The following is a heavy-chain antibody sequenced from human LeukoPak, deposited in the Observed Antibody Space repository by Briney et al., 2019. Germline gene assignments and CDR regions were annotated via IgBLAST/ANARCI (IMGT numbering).Heavy chain of an antibody. D-gene: IGHD3-3*01. J-gene: IGHJ4*02. CDR2: ISAYNGNT. CDR1: GYTFTSYG. CDR3: ARDLGLDFWSGYSDFDY. V-gene: IGHV1-18*01. Sequence: ASVKVSCKASGYTFTSYGISWVRQAPGQGLEWMGWISAYNGNTNYAQKLQGRVTMTTDTSTSTAYMELRSLRSNDTAVYYCARDLGLDFWSGYSDFDYWGQGTLVTVSS.